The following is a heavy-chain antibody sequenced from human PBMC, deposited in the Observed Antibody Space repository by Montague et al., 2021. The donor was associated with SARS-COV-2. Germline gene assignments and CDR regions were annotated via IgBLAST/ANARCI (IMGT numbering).Heavy chain of an antibody. J-gene: IGHJ4*03. D-gene: IGHD1-26*01. CDR3: GRGLVGFAGHWH. CDR1: GDSANSWSYC. Sequence: SETLSLTCIVSGDSANSWSYCWSWLRQPAGKGLEWIGRVYRSGDTIYHPSLESRISISIDTSKNQLSLRLTSVTAADTGVYYCGRGLVGFAGHWHWGHGTMVTVSS. V-gene: IGHV4-61*10. CDR2: VYRSGDT.